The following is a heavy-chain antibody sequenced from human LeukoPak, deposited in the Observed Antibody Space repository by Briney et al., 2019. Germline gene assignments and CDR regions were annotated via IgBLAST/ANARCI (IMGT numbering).Heavy chain of an antibody. J-gene: IGHJ4*02. CDR2: ISGSGGST. D-gene: IGHD3-9*01. CDR3: AKGLLQHLFDY. CDR1: GFTFSSYA. V-gene: IGHV3-23*01. Sequence: GGSLRLSCTASGFTFSSYALSWVRQAPGKGLEWVSAISGSGGSTYYADSVKGRFTISRDNSKNTLYLQMNSLRAEDTAVYYCAKGLLQHLFDYWGQGTLVTVSS.